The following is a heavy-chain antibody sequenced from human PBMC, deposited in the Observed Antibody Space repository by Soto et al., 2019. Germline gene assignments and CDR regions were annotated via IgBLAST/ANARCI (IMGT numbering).Heavy chain of an antibody. CDR2: ISYDGSKK. CDR3: ARDPAGTDFAEWTYYFDY. J-gene: IGHJ4*02. D-gene: IGHD3-3*01. CDR1: GFTFSSYA. Sequence: QVQLLESGGGVVQPGRSLRLSCAASGFTFSSYAMHWVRQAPGKGLEWVAVISYDGSKKYYADSVKGRFTISRDNSKNTLYLQMNSLRAEDTAVYYCARDPAGTDFAEWTYYFDYWGQGTLVTVSS. V-gene: IGHV3-30-3*01.